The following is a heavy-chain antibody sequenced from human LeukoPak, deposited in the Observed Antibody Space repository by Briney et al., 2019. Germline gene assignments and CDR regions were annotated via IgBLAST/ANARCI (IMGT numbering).Heavy chain of an antibody. CDR2: IYSGGST. V-gene: IGHV3-53*01. D-gene: IGHD1-26*01. CDR1: GFTVSSNY. CDR3: ARDGIVGATHVYFDY. J-gene: IGHJ4*02. Sequence: GGSPRLSCAASGFTVSSNYMSWVRQAPGKGLEWVSVIYSGGSTYYADSVKGRFTISRDNSKNTLYLQMNSLRAEDTAVYYCARDGIVGATHVYFDYWGQGTLVTVSS.